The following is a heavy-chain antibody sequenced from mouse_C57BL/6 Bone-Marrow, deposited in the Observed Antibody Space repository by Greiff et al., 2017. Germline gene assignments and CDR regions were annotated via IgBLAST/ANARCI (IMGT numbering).Heavy chain of an antibody. V-gene: IGHV1-74*01. J-gene: IGHJ4*01. D-gene: IGHD1-1*01. Sequence: QVQLQQSGAELARPGASVKLSCKASGYTFTSYGISWVKQRTGQGLEWIGRIHPSDSDTNYNQKFKGKATLTVDKSSSTAYMQLSSLTSEDSAVYYCAISPYVAMDYWGQGTSVTVSS. CDR2: IHPSDSDT. CDR3: AISPYVAMDY. CDR1: GYTFTSYG.